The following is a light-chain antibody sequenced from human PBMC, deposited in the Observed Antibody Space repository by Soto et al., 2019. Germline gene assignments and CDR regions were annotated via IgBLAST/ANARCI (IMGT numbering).Light chain of an antibody. V-gene: IGKV1-5*01. CDR2: DAS. J-gene: IGKJ1*01. Sequence: DIQMTQSTSTLSGSLGDRFTTTRLASQTISSWLAWYQQKPGKATKLLIYDASILESGVTSRFSGSGSGTEFTITISSLQPDDFATYYCQQYNSYPWTFGQGTQVEIK. CDR1: QTISSW. CDR3: QQYNSYPWT.